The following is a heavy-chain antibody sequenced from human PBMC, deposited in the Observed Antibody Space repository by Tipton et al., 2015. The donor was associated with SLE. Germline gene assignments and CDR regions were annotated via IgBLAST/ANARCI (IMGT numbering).Heavy chain of an antibody. Sequence: SLRLSCGASGFSFDDYAMHWVRQAPGKGLEWVARISWNSDNIDYADSVKGRFTISRDNSKDTLYLQMSSLRPEDTALYFCARDGRGGQMCDSWGRGTLVTVSS. CDR1: GFSFDDYA. CDR3: ARDGRGGQMCDS. V-gene: IGHV3-9*01. J-gene: IGHJ4*02. D-gene: IGHD3-10*01. CDR2: ISWNSDNI.